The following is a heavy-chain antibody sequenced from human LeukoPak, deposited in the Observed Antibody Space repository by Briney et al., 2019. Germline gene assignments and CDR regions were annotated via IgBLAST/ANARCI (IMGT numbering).Heavy chain of an antibody. CDR3: ARDGTYYDPLDP. CDR2: IYHSGST. J-gene: IGHJ5*02. CDR1: GGSMKGHY. V-gene: IGHV4-59*11. D-gene: IGHD3-3*01. Sequence: SEILSLTCTVSGGSMKGHYWTWIRQPPGKGLEWIGYIYHSGSTNYNPSLKSRVTISVDTSKNQFSLKLSSVTAADTAVYFCARDGTYYDPLDPWGQGTLVTVSS.